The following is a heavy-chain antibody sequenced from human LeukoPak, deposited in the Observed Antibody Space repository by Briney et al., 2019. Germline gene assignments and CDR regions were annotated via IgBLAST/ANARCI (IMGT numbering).Heavy chain of an antibody. Sequence: PSQTLSLTCTVSGGSISSGSYYWSWIRQPAGKGLEWIGRIYTSGSTSYNPSPKSRVTISVDTSKNQFSLKLSSVTAADTAVYYCAREEGYCSSTSCYYYMDVWGKGTTVTVSS. CDR1: GGSISSGSYY. CDR2: IYTSGST. V-gene: IGHV4-61*02. J-gene: IGHJ6*03. D-gene: IGHD2-2*01. CDR3: AREEGYCSSTSCYYYMDV.